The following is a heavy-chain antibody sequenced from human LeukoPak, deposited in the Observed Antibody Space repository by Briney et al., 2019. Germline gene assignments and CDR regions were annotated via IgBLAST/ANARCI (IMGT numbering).Heavy chain of an antibody. CDR3: AREGRKWDSYGTFRHYYYKDV. J-gene: IGHJ6*03. Sequence: GGSLRLSCAASGFTFSDYYMSWIRQAPGKGLEWVSYINSGDSTVYYADSVKGRFTISRDNAKNSLYLQMSSLRVEDTAVYYCAREGRKWDSYGTFRHYYYKDVWGKGTTVTVSS. D-gene: IGHD5-18*01. CDR1: GFTFSDYY. V-gene: IGHV3-11*01. CDR2: INSGDSTV.